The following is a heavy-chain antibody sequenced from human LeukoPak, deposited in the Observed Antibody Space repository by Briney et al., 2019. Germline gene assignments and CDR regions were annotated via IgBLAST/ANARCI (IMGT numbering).Heavy chain of an antibody. CDR1: GFTFSSYW. Sequence: GGSLRLSCAASGFTFSSYWMSWVRQAPGKGLEWVANIKQDGSEKYYVDSVKGRFTISRDNAKNSLYLQMSSLRAEDTAVYYCARDLRNPVLRFLEWLDYWGQGTLVTVSS. CDR3: ARDLRNPVLRFLEWLDY. J-gene: IGHJ4*02. D-gene: IGHD3-3*01. CDR2: IKQDGSEK. V-gene: IGHV3-7*01.